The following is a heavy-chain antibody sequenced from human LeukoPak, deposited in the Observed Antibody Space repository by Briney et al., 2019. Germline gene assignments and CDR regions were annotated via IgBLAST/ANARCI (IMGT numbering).Heavy chain of an antibody. CDR2: IYTSGST. Sequence: PSQALSLTCTVSGGSISSGSYYWSWIRQPAGKGLEWTGRIYTSGSTNYNPSLKSRVTISVDTSKNQFSLKLSSVTAADTAVYYCARSSGYTNWFDPWGQGTLVTVSS. J-gene: IGHJ5*02. CDR3: ARSSGYTNWFDP. V-gene: IGHV4-61*02. D-gene: IGHD3-3*01. CDR1: GGSISSGSYY.